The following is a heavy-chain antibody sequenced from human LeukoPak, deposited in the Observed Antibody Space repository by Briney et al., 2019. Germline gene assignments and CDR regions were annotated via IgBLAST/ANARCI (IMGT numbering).Heavy chain of an antibody. CDR2: ISYDGGDK. D-gene: IGHD6-13*01. J-gene: IGHJ4*02. Sequence: PGGSLRLSCAASGFTFSTYAMHWVRQAPGKGLEWVAIISYDGGDKYYADSVKGRFTISRDNSKNTLYLQMNSLRAEDTAVYYCARDAEYSYSSPLDYWGQGTLVTVSS. CDR3: ARDAEYSYSSPLDY. CDR1: GFTFSTYA. V-gene: IGHV3-30*03.